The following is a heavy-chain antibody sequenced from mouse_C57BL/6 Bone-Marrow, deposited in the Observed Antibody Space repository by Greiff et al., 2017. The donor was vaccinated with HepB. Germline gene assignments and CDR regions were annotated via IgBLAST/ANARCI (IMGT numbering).Heavy chain of an antibody. Sequence: VQLQQPGAELVKPGASVKLSCKASGYTFTSYWMHWVKQRPGQGLEWIGMIHPNSGSTNYNEKFKSKATLTVDKSSSTAYMQLSSLTSEDSAVYYCAIGSYYGSSYDYWGQGTTLTVSS. D-gene: IGHD1-1*01. CDR2: IHPNSGST. CDR1: GYTFTSYW. CDR3: AIGSYYGSSYDY. J-gene: IGHJ2*01. V-gene: IGHV1-64*01.